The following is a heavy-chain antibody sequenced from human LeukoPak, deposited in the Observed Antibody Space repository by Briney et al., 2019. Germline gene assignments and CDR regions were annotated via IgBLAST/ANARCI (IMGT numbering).Heavy chain of an antibody. Sequence: SSETLSLTCTVSGGSISSSSYYWGWIRQTPGKGLEWIGTIYYSGSTYYNPSLKSRVTISVDTSKNQFSLKLSSVTAADTAVYYCARPVPSRLGWFDPWGQGTLVTAS. CDR3: ARPVPSRLGWFDP. CDR1: GGSISSSSYY. V-gene: IGHV4-39*01. J-gene: IGHJ5*02. D-gene: IGHD1-1*01. CDR2: IYYSGST.